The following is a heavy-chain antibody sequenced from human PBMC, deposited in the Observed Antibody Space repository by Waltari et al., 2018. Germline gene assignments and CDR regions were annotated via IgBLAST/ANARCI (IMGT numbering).Heavy chain of an antibody. CDR3: ARRCRGGTWDY. Sequence: QLQLVQSGADVYKPWSSAKFSCNTSGGTFSIRPTSWGRQAPGQGLEWMEGIIPNFSTANNAQKLQGRVTMTTDTSTSTAYMELRSMRSDDCAVYECARRCRGGTWDYWGQETLVTVSS. J-gene: IGHJ4*02. CDR2: IIPNFSTA. D-gene: IGHD2-15*01. V-gene: IGHV1-69*05. CDR1: GGTFSIRP.